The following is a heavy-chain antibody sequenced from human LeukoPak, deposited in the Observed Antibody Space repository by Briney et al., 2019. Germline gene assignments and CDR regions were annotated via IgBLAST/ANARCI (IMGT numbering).Heavy chain of an antibody. D-gene: IGHD6-6*01. V-gene: IGHV3-11*01. CDR3: AREEYSSSSGNWFDP. CDR1: GFTFSDYY. CDR2: ISSSGSTI. J-gene: IGHJ5*02. Sequence: KPGGSLRLSCAASGFTFSDYYMSWIRQAPGKGLEWVSYISSSGSTIYYADSVKGRFTISRDNAKNSLYLQMNSLRAEDTAVYYCAREEYSSSSGNWFDPWGREPWSPSPQ.